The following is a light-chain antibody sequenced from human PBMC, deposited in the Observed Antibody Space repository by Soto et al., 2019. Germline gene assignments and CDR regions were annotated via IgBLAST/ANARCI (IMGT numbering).Light chain of an antibody. V-gene: IGKV3-11*01. CDR3: QQANSFPIT. CDR2: DAS. CDR1: QSISSY. J-gene: IGKJ5*01. Sequence: EIVMTQSPATLSLSPGERSTLSCGASQSISSYLAWYQQKPGQAPRLLIYDASNRATGIPARFSGSGSGTDFTLTISSLQPEDFATYFCQQANSFPITFGQGTRLEIK.